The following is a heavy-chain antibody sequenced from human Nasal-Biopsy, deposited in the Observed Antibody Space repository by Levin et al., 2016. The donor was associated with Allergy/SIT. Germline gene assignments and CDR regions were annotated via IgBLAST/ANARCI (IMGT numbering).Heavy chain of an antibody. CDR3: ARVKVCEVWWGSSGCGQGPFEY. J-gene: IGHJ4*02. CDR1: GFTFSSYW. Sequence: GGSLRLSCAASGFTFSSYWMTWVRQAPGKGLEWVANINEHGSEKSYVDSVKGRFTISRDNAKNSLFLQMNSLRAEDTAVYYCARVKVCEVWWGSSGCGQGPFEYWGQGTLVTVSS. D-gene: IGHD6-19*01. CDR2: INEHGSEK. V-gene: IGHV3-7*03.